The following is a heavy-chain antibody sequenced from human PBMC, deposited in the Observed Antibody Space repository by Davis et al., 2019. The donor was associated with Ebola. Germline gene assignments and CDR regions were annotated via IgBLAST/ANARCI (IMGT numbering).Heavy chain of an antibody. CDR1: GFTFSKYW. J-gene: IGHJ4*02. Sequence: GESLKISCAASGFTFSKYWMHWVRQTPGKGLMWVSRINSDGSSSTREYADSVKGRFTISRDNAKNSLYLQINSLRDEDTDVYYCATDDYGNFDYWSQGTLVTVSS. CDR3: ATDDYGNFDY. CDR2: INSDGSSS. V-gene: IGHV3-74*03. D-gene: IGHD4-17*01.